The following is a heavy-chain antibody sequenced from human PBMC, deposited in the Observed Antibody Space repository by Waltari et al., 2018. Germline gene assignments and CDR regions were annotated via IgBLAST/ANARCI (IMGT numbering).Heavy chain of an antibody. CDR2: INHSGST. D-gene: IGHD3-3*01. CDR3: ARVYYDFWSGYHWGYYFDY. J-gene: IGHJ4*02. Sequence: QVQLQQWGAGLLKPSETLSLTCAVYGGSFSGYYWSWIRQPPGKGLEWIGEINHSGSTNYHPSLKSRVTISVDTSKNQFSLKLSSVTAADTAVYYCARVYYDFWSGYHWGYYFDYWGQGTLVTVSS. CDR1: GGSFSGYY. V-gene: IGHV4-34*01.